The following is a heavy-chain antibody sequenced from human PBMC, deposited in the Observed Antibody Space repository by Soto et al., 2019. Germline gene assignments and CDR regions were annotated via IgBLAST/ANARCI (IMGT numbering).Heavy chain of an antibody. CDR3: ARVGIVVNDAFDI. Sequence: SETLSLTCTVSGGSISSYYWSWIWQPPGKGLEWIGYIYYSGSTNYNPSLKSRVTISVDTSKNQFSLKLSSVTAADTAVYYCARVGIVVNDAFDIWGQGTMVTVSS. D-gene: IGHD2-2*03. CDR1: GGSISSYY. CDR2: IYYSGST. J-gene: IGHJ3*02. V-gene: IGHV4-59*01.